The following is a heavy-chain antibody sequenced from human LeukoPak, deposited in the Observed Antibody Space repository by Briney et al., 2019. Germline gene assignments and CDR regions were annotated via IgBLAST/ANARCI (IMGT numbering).Heavy chain of an antibody. D-gene: IGHD3-10*01. CDR1: GYPFTTYD. CDR3: ARGPISGSGKCMDV. V-gene: IGHV1-8*01. Sequence: ASAKVSCKASGYPFTTYDINRVRQATGQGLEWMGWMNPNSGNIGYAQKFQGRVTMTRNTSISTAYMELSRLRSDDTPVYYCARGPISGSGKCMDVWGQGTTVTVSS. J-gene: IGHJ6*02. CDR2: MNPNSGNI.